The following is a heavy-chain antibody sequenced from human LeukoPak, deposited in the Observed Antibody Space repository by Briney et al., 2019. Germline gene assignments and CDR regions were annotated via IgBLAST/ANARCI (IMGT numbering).Heavy chain of an antibody. J-gene: IGHJ5*02. Sequence: PSETLSLTCTVSGGSISSGGYYWRWIRQHPGKGLEWIGYIYYSGSTYYNPSLKSRVTISVDTSKNQFSLRLSSVTAADTAVYYCARLQYCSGASCYWFDPWGQGTLVTVSS. CDR1: GGSISSGGYY. V-gene: IGHV4-31*03. CDR2: IYYSGST. D-gene: IGHD2-15*01. CDR3: ARLQYCSGASCYWFDP.